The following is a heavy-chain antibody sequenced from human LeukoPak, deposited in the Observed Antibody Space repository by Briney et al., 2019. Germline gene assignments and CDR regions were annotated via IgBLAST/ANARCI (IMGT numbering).Heavy chain of an antibody. CDR1: GGSISSYY. Sequence: SETLSLTCTVSGGSISSYYWSWIRQPPGKGLEWIGYIYYSGSTNYNPSLKSRVTISVDTSKNQFSLKLSSVTAADTAVYYCARGGGSRSYSYYYYYMDVWGKGTTVTVSS. D-gene: IGHD3-10*01. J-gene: IGHJ6*03. V-gene: IGHV4-59*01. CDR2: IYYSGST. CDR3: ARGGGSRSYSYYYYYMDV.